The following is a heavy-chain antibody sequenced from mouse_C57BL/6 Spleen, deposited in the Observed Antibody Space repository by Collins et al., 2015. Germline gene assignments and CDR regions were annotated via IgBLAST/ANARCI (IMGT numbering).Heavy chain of an antibody. Sequence: GFTFSSYAMSWVRQTPEKRLEWVAYISSGGDYIYYADTVKGRFTISRDNARNTLYLQMSSLKSEDTAMYYCTRALDAMDYWGQGTSVTVSS. CDR1: GFTFSSYA. V-gene: IGHV5-9-1*02. CDR2: ISSGGDYI. J-gene: IGHJ4*01. CDR3: TRALDAMDY.